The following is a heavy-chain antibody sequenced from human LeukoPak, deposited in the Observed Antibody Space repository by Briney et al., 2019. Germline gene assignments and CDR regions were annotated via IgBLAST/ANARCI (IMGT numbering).Heavy chain of an antibody. J-gene: IGHJ5*02. D-gene: IGHD2-15*01. CDR1: GGSFSGYY. CDR2: INHSGST. V-gene: IGHV4-34*01. CDR3: ARAPPSVYCSGGSCYSFNWFDP. Sequence: PSETLSLTCAVYGGSFSGYYWSWIRRPPGKGLEWIGEINHSGSTNYNPPLKSRVTISVDTSKNQFSLKLSSVTAADTAVYYCARAPPSVYCSGGSCYSFNWFDPWGQGTLVTVSS.